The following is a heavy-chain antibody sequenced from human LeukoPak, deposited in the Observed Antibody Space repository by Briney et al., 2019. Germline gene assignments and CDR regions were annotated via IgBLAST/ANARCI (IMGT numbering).Heavy chain of an antibody. D-gene: IGHD5-24*01. Sequence: ASVKVSCKASGYTFTSYYMHWVRQAPGQGLEWMGIINPSGGSTTYAQKFQGRVTMTRDTSTSTVYMELTSLRFEDTAVYYCARVWRWLHDPPTHWGQGTLVAVSS. CDR2: INPSGGST. CDR3: ARVWRWLHDPPTH. J-gene: IGHJ4*02. V-gene: IGHV1-46*01. CDR1: GYTFTSYY.